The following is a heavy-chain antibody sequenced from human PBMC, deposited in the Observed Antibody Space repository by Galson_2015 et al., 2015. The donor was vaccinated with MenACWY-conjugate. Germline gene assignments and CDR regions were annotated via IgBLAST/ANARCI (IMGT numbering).Heavy chain of an antibody. CDR2: IKSDGRRT. Sequence: SLRLSCAASGFVFSSYTMPWVRQAPGKGLVWVSRIKSDGRRTDYADSVKGRFAISRDNTKNTVYPQMNSLRVEDTGVYYCARDPYGRWYCLDLWGQGTLVTVSS. J-gene: IGHJ5*02. CDR1: GFVFSSYT. CDR3: ARDPYGRWYCLDL. D-gene: IGHD3-10*01. V-gene: IGHV3-74*01.